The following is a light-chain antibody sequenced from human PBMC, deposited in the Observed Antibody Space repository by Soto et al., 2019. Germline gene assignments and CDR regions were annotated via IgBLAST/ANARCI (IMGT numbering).Light chain of an antibody. Sequence: DIQMTQSPSSLSASVGDRVTITCRASQSISTYLNWYQHKSGRAPKLLIHAASSLQSGVPSRFSGSGSGTDCTLTIRGLQPEDSATYYCQQTYSTLWTFGQGTNVEIK. CDR1: QSISTY. J-gene: IGKJ1*01. CDR3: QQTYSTLWT. CDR2: AAS. V-gene: IGKV1-39*01.